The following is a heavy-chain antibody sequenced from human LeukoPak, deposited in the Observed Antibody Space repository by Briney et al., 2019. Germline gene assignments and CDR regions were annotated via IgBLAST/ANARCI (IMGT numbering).Heavy chain of an antibody. CDR1: GFTFSSYD. Sequence: GGSLRLSCAASGFTFSSYDMHWVRQATGKGLEWVSAIGTAGDTYYPGSVKGRFTISRENAKNSLYLQMNSLRAGDTAVYYCARDRQNYGMDVWGQGTTVTVS. CDR3: ARDRQNYGMDV. CDR2: IGTAGDT. J-gene: IGHJ6*02. V-gene: IGHV3-13*01.